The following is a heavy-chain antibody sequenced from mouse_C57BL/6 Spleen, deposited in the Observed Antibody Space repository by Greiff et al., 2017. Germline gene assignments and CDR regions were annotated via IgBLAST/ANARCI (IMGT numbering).Heavy chain of an antibody. D-gene: IGHD1-1*01. J-gene: IGHJ4*01. CDR1: GYTFTSYW. CDR3: ARHYYGSRDAMDY. V-gene: IGHV1-64*01. CDR2: IHPNSGST. Sequence: QVQLKQSGAELVKPGASVKLSCKASGYTFTSYWMHWVKQRPGQGLEWIGMIHPNSGSTNYNEKFKSKATLTVDKSSSTAYMQLSSLTSEDSAVYYCARHYYGSRDAMDYWGQGTSVTVSS.